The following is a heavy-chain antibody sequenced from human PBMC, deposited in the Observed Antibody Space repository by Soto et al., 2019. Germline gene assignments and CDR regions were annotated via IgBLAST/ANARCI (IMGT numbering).Heavy chain of an antibody. D-gene: IGHD6-19*01. CDR2: INAGNGNT. CDR1: GYTFTSYA. Sequence: ASVKVSCKASGYTFTSYAMHWVRQAPGQRLEWMGWINAGNGNTKYSQKFQGRVTITRDTSASTAYMELSSLRSEDTAVYYCARIGYSSGWYPGWFDPWGQGTLVTVSS. V-gene: IGHV1-3*01. J-gene: IGHJ5*02. CDR3: ARIGYSSGWYPGWFDP.